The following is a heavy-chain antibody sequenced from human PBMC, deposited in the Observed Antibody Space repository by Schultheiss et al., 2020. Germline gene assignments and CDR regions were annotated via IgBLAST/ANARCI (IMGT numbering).Heavy chain of an antibody. D-gene: IGHD2-15*01. CDR2: INSDGSST. V-gene: IGHV3-74*01. CDR1: GFSFSSYA. CDR3: AKDISREGIVVVVAATPNGYGMDV. J-gene: IGHJ6*02. Sequence: GGSLRLSCAASGFSFSSYAMNWVRQAPGKGLEWVSRINSDGSSTTYADSVKGRFTISRDNAKNTLYLQMNSLRAEDTAVYYCAKDISREGIVVVVAATPNGYGMDVWGQGTTVTVSS.